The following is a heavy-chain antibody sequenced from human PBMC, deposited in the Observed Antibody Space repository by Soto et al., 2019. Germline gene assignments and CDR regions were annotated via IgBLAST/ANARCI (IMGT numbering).Heavy chain of an antibody. CDR1: GYTLTELS. CDR3: ATGCSSTSCYSKEGLYYYYYMDV. V-gene: IGHV1-24*01. D-gene: IGHD2-2*02. Sequence: ASVKVSCKVSGYTLTELSMHWVRQAPGKGLEWMGGFDPEDGETIYAQKFQGRVTMTEDTSTDTAYMELSSLRSEDTAVYYCATGCSSTSCYSKEGLYYYYYMDVWGKGTTVTVSS. J-gene: IGHJ6*03. CDR2: FDPEDGET.